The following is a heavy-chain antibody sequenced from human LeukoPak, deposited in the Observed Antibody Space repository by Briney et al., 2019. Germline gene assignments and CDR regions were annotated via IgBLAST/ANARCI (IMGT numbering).Heavy chain of an antibody. CDR3: ATYYYDSSGYLGVSHGSFDI. J-gene: IGHJ3*02. Sequence: EASVKVSCKASGGTFSSYAISWVRQAPGRGLEWMGGIIPIFGTANYAQKFQGRVTITTDESTSAAYMELSSLRSENTAVYYCATYYYDSSGYLGVSHGSFDIWGQGTMVTVSS. CDR2: IIPIFGTA. D-gene: IGHD3-22*01. V-gene: IGHV1-69*05. CDR1: GGTFSSYA.